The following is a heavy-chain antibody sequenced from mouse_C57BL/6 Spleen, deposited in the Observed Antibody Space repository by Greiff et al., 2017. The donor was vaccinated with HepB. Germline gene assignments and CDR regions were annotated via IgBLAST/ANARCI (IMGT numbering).Heavy chain of an antibody. CDR1: GYTFTGYW. J-gene: IGHJ3*01. V-gene: IGHV1-9*01. D-gene: IGHD3-2*02. CDR3: ARDSSGDRGVAY. CDR2: ILPGSGST. Sequence: VKLQESGAELMKPGASVKLSCKATGYTFTGYWIEWVKQRPGHGLEWIGEILPGSGSTNYNEKFTGKATFTADTSSNPAYMQLSSLTTEDSAIYDWARDSSGDRGVAYWGQGTLVTVSA.